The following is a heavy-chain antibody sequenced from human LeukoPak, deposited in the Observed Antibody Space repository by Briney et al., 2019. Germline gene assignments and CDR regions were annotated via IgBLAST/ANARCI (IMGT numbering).Heavy chain of an antibody. CDR3: AKGQYDWGPYYFDY. J-gene: IGHJ4*02. CDR2: ISYDGTNK. V-gene: IGHV3-30*18. CDR1: GFSFSSYG. D-gene: IGHD3-16*01. Sequence: GGSLRLSCAASGFSFSSYGMHWVRQAPGKGLEWVAVISYDGTNKYHADSVKGRVTISRDNSKTTLYLQMNSLRAEDTAVYYCAKGQYDWGPYYFDYWGQGTLVTVSS.